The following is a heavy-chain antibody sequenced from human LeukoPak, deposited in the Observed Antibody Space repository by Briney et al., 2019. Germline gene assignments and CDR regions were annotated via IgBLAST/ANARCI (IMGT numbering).Heavy chain of an antibody. V-gene: IGHV1-18*01. CDR3: ARDRGYSGYDYYYYGMDV. CDR1: GYTFTSYG. D-gene: IGHD5-12*01. J-gene: IGHJ6*02. Sequence: GASVKVSCKASGYTFTSYGISWVRQAPGQGLEWMGWISAYNGNTNYAQKPQGRVTMTTDTSTSTAYMELRSLRSDDTAVYYCARDRGYSGYDYYYYGMDVWGQGTTVTVSS. CDR2: ISAYNGNT.